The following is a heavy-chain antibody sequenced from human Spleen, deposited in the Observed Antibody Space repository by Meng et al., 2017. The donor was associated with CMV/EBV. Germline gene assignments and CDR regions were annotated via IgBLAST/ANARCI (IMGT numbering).Heavy chain of an antibody. D-gene: IGHD4-23*01. V-gene: IGHV1-2*02. CDR1: GYPFTCDY. Sequence: KASGYPFTCDYIRWVRQAPGQGLEWMGWINPNTGDTNYAQKFQGRVSMTSDTSITTAYMELRSLTSDDTAVYYCARDGGNLDWFDPWGQGTLVTVSS. J-gene: IGHJ5*02. CDR2: INPNTGDT. CDR3: ARDGGNLDWFDP.